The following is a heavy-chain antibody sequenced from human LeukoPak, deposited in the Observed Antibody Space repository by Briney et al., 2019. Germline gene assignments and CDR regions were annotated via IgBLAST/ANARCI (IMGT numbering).Heavy chain of an antibody. CDR1: GGSITNYY. CDR2: ISYSGNT. D-gene: IGHD3-10*01. J-gene: IGHJ5*02. V-gene: IGHV4-59*12. Sequence: SETLSLTCTVSGGSITNYYWSWIRQPPGKGLEWIGFISYSGNTNYNPSLKSRVTISVDTSKNQFSLKLNSVTAADTAVYYCAREGLNMVRGVIPKEAWGWFDPWGRGTLVTVSS. CDR3: AREGLNMVRGVIPKEAWGWFDP.